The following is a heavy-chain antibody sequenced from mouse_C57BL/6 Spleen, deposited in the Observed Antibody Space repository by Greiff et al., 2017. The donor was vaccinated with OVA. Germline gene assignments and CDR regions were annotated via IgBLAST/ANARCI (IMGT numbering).Heavy chain of an antibody. CDR3: VRSNYDFDY. CDR1: GYTFTSYW. CDR2: IYPSDSET. Sequence: QVQLKQPGAELVRPGSSVKLSCKASGYTFTSYWMDWVKQRPGQGLEWIGNIYPSDSETHYNQKFKDKATLTVDKSSSTAYMQLSSLTSEDSAVYYCVRSNYDFDYWGQGTTLTVSS. V-gene: IGHV1-61*01. D-gene: IGHD2-5*01. J-gene: IGHJ2*01.